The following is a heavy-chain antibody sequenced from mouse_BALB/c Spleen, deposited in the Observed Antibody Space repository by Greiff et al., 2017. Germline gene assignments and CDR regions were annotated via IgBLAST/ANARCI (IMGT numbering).Heavy chain of an antibody. D-gene: IGHD2-4*01. CDR2: IDPENGDT. V-gene: IGHV14-4*02. CDR1: GFNIKDYY. CDR3: NAYDYDLAY. Sequence: VQLQQSGAELVRSGASVKLSCTASGFNIKDYYMHWVKQRPEQGLEWIGWIDPENGDTEYAPKFQGKATMTADTSSNTAYLQLSSLTSEDTAVYYCNAYDYDLAYWGQGTLVTVS. J-gene: IGHJ3*01.